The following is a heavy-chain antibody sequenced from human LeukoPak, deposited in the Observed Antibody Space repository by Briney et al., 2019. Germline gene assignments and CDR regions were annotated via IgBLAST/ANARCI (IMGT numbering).Heavy chain of an antibody. D-gene: IGHD6-13*01. J-gene: IGHJ4*02. Sequence: PSETLSLTCAVYGGSLNGHYWSWIRQPPGKGLEWIGEGSESGGTKFNPSLKSRVTISADTSKNQFSLKVKSVTAADTAVYYRARRAGDYWGQGTPVTVSS. V-gene: IGHV4-34*01. CDR2: GSESGGT. CDR1: GGSLNGHY. CDR3: ARRAGDY.